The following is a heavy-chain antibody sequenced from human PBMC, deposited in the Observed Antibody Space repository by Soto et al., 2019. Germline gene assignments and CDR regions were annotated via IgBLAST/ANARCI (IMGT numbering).Heavy chain of an antibody. Sequence: GGSLRLSCAASGFTFSSYAMSWVRQAPGKGLEWVSAISGSGGSTYYADSVKGRFTISRDNAKNSMYLQMNSLRAEDTAVHYCARDQVPGLDAFDIWGQGTMVTVSS. V-gene: IGHV3-23*01. CDR3: ARDQVPGLDAFDI. CDR2: ISGSGGST. CDR1: GFTFSSYA. J-gene: IGHJ3*02.